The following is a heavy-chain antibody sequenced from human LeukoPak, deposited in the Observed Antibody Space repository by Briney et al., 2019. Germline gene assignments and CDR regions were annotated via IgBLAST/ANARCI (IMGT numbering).Heavy chain of an antibody. Sequence: SETLSLTCAVYGGSFSGYYWSWIRQPPGKGLEWIGEINHSGSTNYNPSLKSRVTISVDTSKNQFSLKLSSVTAADTAVYYCARESWELQGAEFDYWGQGTLVTVSS. CDR3: ARESWELQGAEFDY. CDR2: INHSGST. V-gene: IGHV4-34*01. CDR1: GGSFSGYY. J-gene: IGHJ4*02. D-gene: IGHD1-26*01.